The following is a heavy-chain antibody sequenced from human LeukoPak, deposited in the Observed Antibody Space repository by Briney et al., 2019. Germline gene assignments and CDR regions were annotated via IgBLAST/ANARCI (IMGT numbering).Heavy chain of an antibody. CDR1: GFTFSSYS. V-gene: IGHV3-21*01. D-gene: IGHD6-13*01. Sequence: PGGSLRLSCAASGFTFSSYSMNWVRQAPGKGLEWVSSISSSSSYIYYADSVKGRFTISRDNAKNSLHLQMNSLRAEDTAVYYCVRAGGPGSSNWHFTFRYFDYWGLGTLVTVSS. CDR3: VRAGGPGSSNWHFTFRYFDY. J-gene: IGHJ4*02. CDR2: ISSSSSYI.